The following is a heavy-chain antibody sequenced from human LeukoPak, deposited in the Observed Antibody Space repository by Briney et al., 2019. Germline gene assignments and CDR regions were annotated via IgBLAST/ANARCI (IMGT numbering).Heavy chain of an antibody. J-gene: IGHJ4*02. CDR3: AKGFDSSGYFFDY. V-gene: IGHV3-9*01. CDR2: ISWNSGSI. Sequence: GGSLRLSCAASGFTFDDYAMHWVRQAPGKGLEWVSGISWNSGSIGYADSVKGRFTISRDNAKNSLYLQMNSLRAEDTALYYCAKGFDSSGYFFDYWGQGTLVTVSS. D-gene: IGHD6-19*01. CDR1: GFTFDDYA.